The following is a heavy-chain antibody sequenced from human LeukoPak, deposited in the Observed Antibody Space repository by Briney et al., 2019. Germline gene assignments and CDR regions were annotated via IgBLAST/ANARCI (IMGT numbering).Heavy chain of an antibody. CDR2: ISDGAGMK. Sequence: GGSLRLSCAASGFTFSNYAMTWVRQAPGEGLEWVSFISDGAGMKYYADSVKGRFTVSRDNSRNTLFLQMNSLRVEDTAIYYCAKAKGSDFTYWYFDLWGRGTLVTVSS. V-gene: IGHV3-23*01. D-gene: IGHD2-21*01. CDR1: GFTFSNYA. CDR3: AKAKGSDFTYWYFDL. J-gene: IGHJ2*01.